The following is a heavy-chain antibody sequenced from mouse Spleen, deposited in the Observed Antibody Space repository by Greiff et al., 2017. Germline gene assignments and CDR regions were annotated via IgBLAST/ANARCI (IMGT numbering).Heavy chain of an antibody. CDR3: TRPGTGY. CDR1: GYTFTDYE. V-gene: IGHV1-15*01. CDR2: IDPETGGT. D-gene: IGHD4-1*01. Sequence: VKLMESGAELVRPGASVTLSCKASGYTFTDYEMHWVKQTPVHGLEWIGAIDPETGGTAYNQKFKGKAILTADKSSSTAYMELRSLTSEDSAVYYCTRPGTGYWGQGTTLTVSS. J-gene: IGHJ2*01.